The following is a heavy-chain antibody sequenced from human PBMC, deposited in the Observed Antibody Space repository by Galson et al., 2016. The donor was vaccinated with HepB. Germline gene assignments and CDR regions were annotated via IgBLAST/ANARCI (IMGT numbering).Heavy chain of an antibody. J-gene: IGHJ6*02. V-gene: IGHV5-10-1*01. CDR2: IDPSDSYT. D-gene: IGHD2-15*01. CDR3: ARQGSSAGELYYYYGMDV. Sequence: QSGAEVKKPGESLRISCKDSGYSFSTYWIIWVRQMPGKGLEWMWRIDPSDSYTNYSPSFQGHVTISADKSISAAYLQWSSLKASDTGIYYCARQGSSAGELYYYYGMDVWGQGTTVTVSS. CDR1: GYSFSTYW.